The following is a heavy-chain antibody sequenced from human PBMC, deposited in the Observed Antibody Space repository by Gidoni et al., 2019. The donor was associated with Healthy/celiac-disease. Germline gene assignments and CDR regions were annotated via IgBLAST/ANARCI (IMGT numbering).Heavy chain of an antibody. CDR3: ARDSDTAMVSITHDAFDI. J-gene: IGHJ3*02. Sequence: QVQLVQSGAEVKKPGSSVKVSCKASGGPFSTYAISWVRQAPGQGLEWLGGIIPIFGTANYAQKFQGRVTITADESTSTAYMELSSLRSEDTAVYYCARDSDTAMVSITHDAFDIWGQGTMVTVSS. CDR2: IIPIFGTA. D-gene: IGHD5-18*01. V-gene: IGHV1-69*01. CDR1: GGPFSTYA.